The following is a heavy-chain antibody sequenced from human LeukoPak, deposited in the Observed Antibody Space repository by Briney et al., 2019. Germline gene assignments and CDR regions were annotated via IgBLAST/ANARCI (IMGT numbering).Heavy chain of an antibody. Sequence: GGSLRLSCAAFGFTFSSYGMHWVRQAPGKGLEWVAVISYDGSNKYYADSVKGRFTISRDNSKDTLYLQMNSLRAEDTAVYYCAKVHSSSFPNWFDPWGQGTLVTVSS. J-gene: IGHJ5*02. CDR3: AKVHSSSFPNWFDP. V-gene: IGHV3-30*18. CDR1: GFTFSSYG. D-gene: IGHD6-13*01. CDR2: ISYDGSNK.